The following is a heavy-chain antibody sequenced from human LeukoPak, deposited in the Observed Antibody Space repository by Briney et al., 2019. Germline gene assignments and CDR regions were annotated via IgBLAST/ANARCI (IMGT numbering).Heavy chain of an antibody. D-gene: IGHD5-18*01. CDR3: ARGRIQLWFYHYYYYGMDV. CDR1: GGSIITTNYY. V-gene: IGHV4-39*07. Sequence: SETLSLTCTVSGGSIITTNYYWGWIRQPPGKGLEWIGSINHSGSTNYNPSLKSRVTISVDTSKNQFSLKLSSVTAADTAVYYCARGRIQLWFYHYYYYGMDVWGQGTTVTVSS. J-gene: IGHJ6*02. CDR2: INHSGST.